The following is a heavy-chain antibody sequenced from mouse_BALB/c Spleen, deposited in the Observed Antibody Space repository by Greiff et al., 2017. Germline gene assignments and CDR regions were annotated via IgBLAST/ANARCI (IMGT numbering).Heavy chain of an antibody. V-gene: IGHV1-18*01. D-gene: IGHD2-1*01. CDR2: INPNNGGT. CDR1: GYTFTAYN. Sequence: VQLQQSGPALVKPGASVKIPCQASGYTFTAYNMDWVKRSHGKSLEWIGDINPNNGGTIYNQKFKGKATLTVDKSSSTAYMELRSLTSEDTAVYYCARRIYYGNYGWFAYWGQGTLVTVSA. CDR3: ARRIYYGNYGWFAY. J-gene: IGHJ3*01.